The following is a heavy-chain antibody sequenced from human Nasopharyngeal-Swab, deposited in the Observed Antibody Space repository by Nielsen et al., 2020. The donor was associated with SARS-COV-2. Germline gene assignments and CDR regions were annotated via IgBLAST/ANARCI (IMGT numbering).Heavy chain of an antibody. J-gene: IGHJ6*03. V-gene: IGHV1-3*01. Sequence: WVRQAPGQRLEWMGWINAGNGNTKYSQKFQGRVTITRDTSASTAYMELSSLRSEGTAVYYCARGRGYYGSGGYYYYMDVWGKGTTVTVSS. CDR2: INAGNGNT. D-gene: IGHD3-10*01. CDR3: ARGRGYYGSGGYYYYMDV.